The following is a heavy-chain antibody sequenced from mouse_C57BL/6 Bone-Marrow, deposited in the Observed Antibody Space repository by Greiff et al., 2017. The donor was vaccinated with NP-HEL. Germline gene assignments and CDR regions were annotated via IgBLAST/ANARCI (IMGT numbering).Heavy chain of an antibody. Sequence: EVKVVESGAELVRPGASVKLSCTASGFNIKDDYLHWVKQRPEQGLEWIGWIDPENGATEYASQFQGKATITADTSSNTAYLQLSRLTSADTAVYYCTLYYGSSYVWYFDVWGTGTTVTVSS. J-gene: IGHJ1*03. V-gene: IGHV14-4*01. CDR1: GFNIKDDY. CDR2: IDPENGAT. CDR3: TLYYGSSYVWYFDV. D-gene: IGHD1-1*01.